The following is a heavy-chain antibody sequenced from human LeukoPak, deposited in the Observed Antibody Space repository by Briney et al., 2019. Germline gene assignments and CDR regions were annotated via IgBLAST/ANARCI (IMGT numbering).Heavy chain of an antibody. J-gene: IGHJ1*01. CDR3: ARDGSNSGSYVPWH. CDR2: ISIDSTTI. D-gene: IGHD1-26*01. V-gene: IGHV3-48*04. Sequence: GGSLRLSCVASGFSFTTYSMHWVRQAPGKGLEWVSYISIDSTTIYYAASVKGRFTISRDNAKNSLYLQMNSLRAEDTAVYYCARDGSNSGSYVPWHWGQGTLVTVSS. CDR1: GFSFTTYS.